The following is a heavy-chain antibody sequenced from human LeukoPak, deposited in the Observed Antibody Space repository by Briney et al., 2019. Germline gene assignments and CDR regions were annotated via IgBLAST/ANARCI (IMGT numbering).Heavy chain of an antibody. CDR3: ARDLSTGDYEDGMDV. J-gene: IGHJ6*02. CDR1: GGSISSGDYY. V-gene: IGHV4-30-4*01. D-gene: IGHD4-17*01. Sequence: SETLSLTCTVSGGSISSGDYYWSWIRQPPGKGLEWIGYIYYSGSTYYNPSLKSRVTISVDTSKNQFSLKLSSVTAADTAVYYCARDLSTGDYEDGMDVWGQGTTVTVSS. CDR2: IYYSGST.